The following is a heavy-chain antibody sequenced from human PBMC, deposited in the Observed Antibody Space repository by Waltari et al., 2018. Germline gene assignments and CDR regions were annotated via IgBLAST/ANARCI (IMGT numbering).Heavy chain of an antibody. D-gene: IGHD5-12*01. CDR3: ARDVVATWPHWFDP. CDR2: NIPIYGTA. Sequence: QVQLVQSGAEVKKPGSSVKVSCQASGGTFSSYAISWVRQAPGQGLEWMGSNIPIYGTANYEQKFQGRVTITADKSASTAYMELSSLRSEDTAMYYCARDVVATWPHWFDPWGQGTLVTVSS. V-gene: IGHV1-69*08. J-gene: IGHJ5*02. CDR1: GGTFSSYA.